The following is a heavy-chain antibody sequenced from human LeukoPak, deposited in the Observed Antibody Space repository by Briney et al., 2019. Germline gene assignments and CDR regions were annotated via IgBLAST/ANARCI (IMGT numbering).Heavy chain of an antibody. D-gene: IGHD6-13*01. V-gene: IGHV4-59*01. CDR3: ARDSSSSGSFDY. Sequence: SETLSLTCTVSGGSISSYYWSWIRQPPGKGLGWIGYIYYSGSTNYNPSLKSRVTISVDTSKNQFSLKLSSVTAADTAVYYCARDSSSSGSFDYWGQGTLVTVSS. CDR2: IYYSGST. CDR1: GGSISSYY. J-gene: IGHJ4*02.